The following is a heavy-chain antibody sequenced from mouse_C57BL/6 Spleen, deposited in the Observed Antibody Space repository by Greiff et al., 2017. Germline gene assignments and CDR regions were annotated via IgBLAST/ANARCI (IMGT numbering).Heavy chain of an antibody. J-gene: IGHJ1*03. CDR3: AREVYDYDDEDWYFDV. CDR1: GYTFTSYW. Sequence: VQLQQPGAELVKPGASVKLSCKASGYTFTSYWMHWVKQRPGQGLEWIGMIHPNSGSTNYNEKFKSKATLTVDKSSSTAYMQLSSLTSEDSAVYYCAREVYDYDDEDWYFDVWGTGTTVTVSS. V-gene: IGHV1-64*01. CDR2: IHPNSGST. D-gene: IGHD2-4*01.